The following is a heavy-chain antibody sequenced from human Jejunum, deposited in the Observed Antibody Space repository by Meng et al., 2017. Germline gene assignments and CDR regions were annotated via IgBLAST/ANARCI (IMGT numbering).Heavy chain of an antibody. D-gene: IGHD3-22*01. Sequence: SETLSLTCTVSGGSISSYYWSWIRQPPGKGLEWIGYIYYSGSTNYNPSLKSRVTISVDTSKNQFSLKLSSVTAADTAVYYCARARHYYDSSGFYEFAYWGQGKLVNVAS. V-gene: IGHV4-59*01. CDR1: GGSISSYY. J-gene: IGHJ4*02. CDR2: IYYSGST. CDR3: ARARHYYDSSGFYEFAY.